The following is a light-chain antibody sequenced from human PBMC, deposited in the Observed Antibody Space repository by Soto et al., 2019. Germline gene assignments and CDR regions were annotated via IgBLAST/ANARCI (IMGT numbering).Light chain of an antibody. CDR1: KVGSKS. CDR2: YDV. V-gene: IGLV3-21*04. Sequence: SYELTQPPSVSVAPGRTAIITCGGSKVGSKSVHWYQQKPGQAPVLVIYYDVDRPSGIPERFSGSNSGDTATLTIASVEAGDDAAYYCQVWDGSTHHLVFGGGTKLTVL. CDR3: QVWDGSTHHLV. J-gene: IGLJ3*02.